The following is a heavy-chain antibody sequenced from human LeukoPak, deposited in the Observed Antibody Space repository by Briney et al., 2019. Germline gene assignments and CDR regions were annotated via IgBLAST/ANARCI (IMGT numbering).Heavy chain of an antibody. CDR2: ISSSSYI. CDR3: ARGDRSGDAFDI. Sequence: GGSLRLSCAASGFTFSSYSMNWVRQAPGKGLEWVSSISSSSYIYYADSVKGRFTISRDNSKNTLYLQMNSLRAEDTAVYYCARGDRSGDAFDIWGQGTMVTVSS. V-gene: IGHV3-21*04. CDR1: GFTFSSYS. J-gene: IGHJ3*02.